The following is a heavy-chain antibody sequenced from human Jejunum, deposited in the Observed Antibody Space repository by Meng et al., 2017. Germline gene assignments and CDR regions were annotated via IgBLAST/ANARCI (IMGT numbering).Heavy chain of an antibody. J-gene: IGHJ4*02. CDR3: AREFPSAWGIFHY. CDR1: GFTFSSFE. Sequence: GESLKISCAASGFTFSSFEMHWVRQAPGKGLEWVSYVSKSGSPTYYADSVKGRFTISRDNAKNSVYLQMNSLRVEDTALYYCAREFPSAWGIFHYWGQGILVTVSS. CDR2: VSKSGSPT. V-gene: IGHV3-48*03. D-gene: IGHD3-16*01.